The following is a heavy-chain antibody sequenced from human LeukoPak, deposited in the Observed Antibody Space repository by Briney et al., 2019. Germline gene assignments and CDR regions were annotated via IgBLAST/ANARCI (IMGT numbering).Heavy chain of an antibody. J-gene: IGHJ5*02. CDR3: ARGPQGYCSSTSCYGVHWFDP. V-gene: IGHV1-69*02. Sequence: SVKVSCKASGGTFSSYTISWVRQAPGQGLEWMGRIIPILGIANYAQKFQGRVTITADKSTSTAYMELSSLRSEDTAVYYCARGPQGYCSSTSCYGVHWFDPWGQGTLVTVSS. CDR2: IIPILGIA. D-gene: IGHD2-2*01. CDR1: GGTFSSYT.